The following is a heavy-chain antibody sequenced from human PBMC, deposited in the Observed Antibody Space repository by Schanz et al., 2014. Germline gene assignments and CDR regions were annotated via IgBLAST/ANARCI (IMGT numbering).Heavy chain of an antibody. CDR3: AKQIHYDILTVSRN. D-gene: IGHD3-9*01. CDR1: GFDFNSYS. Sequence: VRLVESGGGLVQPGGSLRLSCEASGFDFNSYSMNWVRQVPGKGLEWLSYIATDGSTRHYAGSVKGRFTISRDNSKNTLYLQMNSLRAEDTAVYYCAKQIHYDILTVSRNWGQGTPVTVSS. J-gene: IGHJ4*02. CDR2: IATDGSTR. V-gene: IGHV3-48*01.